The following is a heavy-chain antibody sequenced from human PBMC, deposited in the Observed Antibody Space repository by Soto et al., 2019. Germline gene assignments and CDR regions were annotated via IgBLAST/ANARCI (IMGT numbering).Heavy chain of an antibody. CDR3: ARAMIVAMGPKPFDY. D-gene: IGHD5-18*01. V-gene: IGHV1-69*13. CDR1: GGTFSSYA. Sequence: GASVKVSCKASGGTFSSYAISWVRQAPGQGLEWMGGIIPIFGTANYAQKFQGRVTITADESTSTAYMELSSLRSEDTAVYYCARAMIVAMGPKPFDYWGQGTLVTVSS. CDR2: IIPIFGTA. J-gene: IGHJ4*02.